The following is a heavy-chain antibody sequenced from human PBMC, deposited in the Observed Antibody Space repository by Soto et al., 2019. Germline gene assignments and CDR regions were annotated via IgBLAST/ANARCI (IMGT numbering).Heavy chain of an antibody. V-gene: IGHV1-46*01. CDR1: VYTFTRNY. CDR3: TREAIDMDY. D-gene: IGHD2-2*02. Sequence: SGKVSCKGSVYTFTRNYMHLVRQAPGQGLEWMGIINPSDGGTSYAQKFQGRITMTRDTSASTVYMDLSSLRSEDTGVYYFTREAIDMDYWGQGTLVTGSS. J-gene: IGHJ4*02. CDR2: INPSDGGT.